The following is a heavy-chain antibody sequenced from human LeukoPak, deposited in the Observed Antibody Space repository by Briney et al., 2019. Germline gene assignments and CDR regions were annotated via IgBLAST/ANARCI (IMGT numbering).Heavy chain of an antibody. J-gene: IGHJ4*02. D-gene: IGHD3-22*01. V-gene: IGHV4-59*08. CDR3: ARRYYDSSGPLW. CDR1: GGSISGYY. CDR2: IYDSGST. Sequence: PSETLSLTCTVSGGSISGYYWTWIRQPPGKGLEWIGYIYDSGSTNYNPSLKSRLTISVDTSKNQFSLRLSSVTAADTAVYYCARRYYDSSGPLWWGQGTLVTVSS.